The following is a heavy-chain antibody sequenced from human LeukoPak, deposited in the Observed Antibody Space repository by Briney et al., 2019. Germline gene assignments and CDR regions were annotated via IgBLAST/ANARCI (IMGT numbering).Heavy chain of an antibody. J-gene: IGHJ4*02. CDR2: ISYDGNTI. CDR1: EFTFSNYA. D-gene: IGHD4-11*01. V-gene: IGHV3-30-3*01. Sequence: PGRSLRLSCAASEFTFSNYALHWVRQAPGKGLQWVAVISYDGNTIHYVDSVKGRFIISRDTSKNTLYLQMNSLRAEDTAVYYCARSGGLQKFDYWGQGTLVTVSS. CDR3: ARSGGLQKFDY.